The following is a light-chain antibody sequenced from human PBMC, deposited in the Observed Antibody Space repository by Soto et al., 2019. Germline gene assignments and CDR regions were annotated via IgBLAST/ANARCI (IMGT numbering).Light chain of an antibody. V-gene: IGKV1-5*01. Sequence: DIQMTQSPSALSASVGDTVTITCRASQSVSGWLAWYQQKAGKAPKLLIYDVSALKRGVPPRFSGSRSGTEFTLTISGLHPADFATYYCQQHESYSATFGPGTRVDLK. J-gene: IGKJ1*01. CDR1: QSVSGW. CDR2: DVS. CDR3: QQHESYSAT.